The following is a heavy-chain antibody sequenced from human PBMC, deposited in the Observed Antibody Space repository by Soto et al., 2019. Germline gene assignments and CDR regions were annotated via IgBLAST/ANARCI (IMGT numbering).Heavy chain of an antibody. V-gene: IGHV1-24*01. CDR2: FDPEDGET. J-gene: IGHJ4*02. CDR1: GYTLTELS. Sequence: ASVKVSCKVSGYTLTELSMHWVRQAPGKGREWMGGFDPEDGETIYAQKFQGRVTMTEDTSTDTAYMELSSLRSEDTAVYYCATDRLNYYDSSGYYWKFDYWGQGTLVTVS. CDR3: ATDRLNYYDSSGYYWKFDY. D-gene: IGHD3-22*01.